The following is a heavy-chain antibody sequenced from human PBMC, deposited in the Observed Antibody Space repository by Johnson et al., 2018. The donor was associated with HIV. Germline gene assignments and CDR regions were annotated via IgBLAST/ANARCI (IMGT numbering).Heavy chain of an antibody. V-gene: IGHV3-23*04. CDR3: AKGIGPYLPVAAFDI. CDR1: GFTFSHSA. CDR2: ISASCGSA. J-gene: IGHJ3*02. Sequence: VQLVESGGGVVRPGRSLRLSCAASGFTFSHSAMSWVRQAPRKGLEWVSAISASCGSAYYVDSVKGRFTISRDNSKNTLYLLMNNQRAEDTAVYFCAKGIGPYLPVAAFDIWGQGTMVTVSS. D-gene: IGHD2-15*01.